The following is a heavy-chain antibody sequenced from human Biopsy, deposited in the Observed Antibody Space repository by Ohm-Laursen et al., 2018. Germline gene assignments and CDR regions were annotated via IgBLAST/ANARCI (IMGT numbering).Heavy chain of an antibody. Sequence: PSQTLSLTCAVYGGSFSGYYWSWIRQPPGKGLEWIGEINHRGSTNYNPPLKSRVTISVDTSKNQFSLKLRSVTAADTAVYYCARAVDYYDPYYYYGLDVWGQGTTVTVSS. D-gene: IGHD3-16*01. CDR2: INHRGST. CDR3: ARAVDYYDPYYYYGLDV. V-gene: IGHV4-34*01. CDR1: GGSFSGYY. J-gene: IGHJ6*02.